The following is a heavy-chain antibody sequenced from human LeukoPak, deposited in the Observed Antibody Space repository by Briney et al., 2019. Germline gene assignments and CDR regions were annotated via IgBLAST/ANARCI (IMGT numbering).Heavy chain of an antibody. CDR1: GFTFSSYG. Sequence: GGSLRLSCAASGFTFSSYGMHWVRQVPGRGLEWVAVLSHDGSERYYGDSVKGRFTISRDNSKNTLYLQMNSLRTEDTAVYYCAKNLALRPTDYSNYYYMDVWGKGTTVTISS. CDR2: LSHDGSER. V-gene: IGHV3-30*18. J-gene: IGHJ6*03. CDR3: AKNLALRPTDYSNYYYMDV. D-gene: IGHD4-11*01.